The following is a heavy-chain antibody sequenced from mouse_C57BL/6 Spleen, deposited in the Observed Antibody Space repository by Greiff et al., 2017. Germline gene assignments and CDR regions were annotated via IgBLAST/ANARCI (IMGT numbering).Heavy chain of an antibody. J-gene: IGHJ3*01. Sequence: QVQLQQPGAELVKPGASVKMSCKASGYTFTSYWITWVKQRPGQGLEWIGDIYPGSGSTNYNEKFKSKATLTVDTSSSTAYMQLSSLTSEDSAVYYCAARVGPYDYPVAYWGQGTLVTVSA. CDR1: GYTFTSYW. CDR2: IYPGSGST. D-gene: IGHD2-4*01. CDR3: AARVGPYDYPVAY. V-gene: IGHV1-55*01.